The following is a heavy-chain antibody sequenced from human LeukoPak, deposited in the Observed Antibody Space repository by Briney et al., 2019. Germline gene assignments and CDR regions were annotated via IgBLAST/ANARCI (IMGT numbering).Heavy chain of an antibody. CDR3: SRKYSSSSPYYYYGMDV. D-gene: IGHD6-6*01. V-gene: IGHV1-3*01. CDR1: GYRFTSYS. CDR2: VDAGSDNR. J-gene: IGHJ6*02. Sequence: GASVKVSCKASGYRFTSYSIHWVRQAPGQRLEWMGSVDAGSDNRKYSQEFQGRVTITSDTSASTAYMELSSLRSEDTAVYYCSRKYSSSSPYYYYGMDVWGQGTTVTVSS.